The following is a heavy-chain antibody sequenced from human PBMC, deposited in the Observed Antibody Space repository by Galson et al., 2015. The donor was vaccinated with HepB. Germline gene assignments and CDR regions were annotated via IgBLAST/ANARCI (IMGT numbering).Heavy chain of an antibody. J-gene: IGHJ4*02. CDR3: ARSEVTTVVTDFDS. D-gene: IGHD4-23*01. CDR1: GFSFNDHY. Sequence: SLRLSCAVSGFSFNDHYVDWVRQAPGKGLEWVGRSRNRARGYSLAYAVSVRGRFTVSRDDSKNSVFLQMNRLGSEDTAVYYCARSEVTTVVTDFDSWGQGTLVTVSP. V-gene: IGHV3-72*01. CDR2: SRNRARGYSL.